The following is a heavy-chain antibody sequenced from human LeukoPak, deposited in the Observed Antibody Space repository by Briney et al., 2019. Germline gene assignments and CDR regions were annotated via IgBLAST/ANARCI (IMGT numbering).Heavy chain of an antibody. CDR2: IFYSGST. J-gene: IGHJ5*02. Sequence: SETLSLTCTVSGGSISTSNYYWGWVRQPPGKGLEWIGNIFYSGSTYYSPSLKSRVTISLDTSRNQFSLKLNSVTAADTAVYYCASGGPNWFDPWGQGTLVTVSS. CDR3: ASGGPNWFDP. D-gene: IGHD3-16*01. CDR1: GGSISTSNYY. V-gene: IGHV4-39*07.